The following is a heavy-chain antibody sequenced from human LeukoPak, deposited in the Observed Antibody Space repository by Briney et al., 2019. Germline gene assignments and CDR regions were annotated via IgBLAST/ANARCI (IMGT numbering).Heavy chain of an antibody. V-gene: IGHV4-59*12. J-gene: IGHJ6*02. D-gene: IGHD2-2*01. CDR1: GDSISSFY. CDR2: IYYSGST. CDR3: ARLRNLRARGYQLLTPDYYYYYGMDV. Sequence: PSETLSLTCAVSGDSISSFYWSWIRQPPGKGLEWIGYIYYSGSTNYNPSLKSRVTISVDTSKNQFSLKLSSVTAADTAVYYCARLRNLRARGYQLLTPDYYYYYGMDVWGQGTTVTVSS.